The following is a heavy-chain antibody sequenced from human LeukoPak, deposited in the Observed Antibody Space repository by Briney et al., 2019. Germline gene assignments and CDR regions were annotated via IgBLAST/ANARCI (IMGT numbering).Heavy chain of an antibody. CDR3: ARGGFDLWNESGDAFDI. V-gene: IGHV4-39*01. J-gene: IGHJ3*02. D-gene: IGHD3-3*01. Sequence: SETLSLTCTVSGGSISSSNYYWGWIRQPPGMGLEWIGTIYYSGSIYYNPSLKSRVTISVDTSKNQFSLKLSSVTAADTAVYYCARGGFDLWNESGDAFDIWGRGTMVTVSS. CDR2: IYYSGSI. CDR1: GGSISSSNYY.